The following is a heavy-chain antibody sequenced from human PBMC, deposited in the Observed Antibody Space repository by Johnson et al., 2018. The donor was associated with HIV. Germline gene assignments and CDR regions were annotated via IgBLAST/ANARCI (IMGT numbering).Heavy chain of an antibody. CDR2: IDWNGGST. CDR3: ARDSRYNNYGGGSVGAFDI. D-gene: IGHD4-11*01. J-gene: IGHJ3*02. V-gene: IGHV3-20*04. Sequence: EVPLVESGGGVVRPGGSLKLSCAASGFSFDDYGMSWVRQPPGKGLEWVSGIDWNGGSTSYADSVRGRFTISRDNSKNTLYLQMNSLRAEDTAVYYCARDSRYNNYGGGSVGAFDIWGQGTTVTVSS. CDR1: GFSFDDYG.